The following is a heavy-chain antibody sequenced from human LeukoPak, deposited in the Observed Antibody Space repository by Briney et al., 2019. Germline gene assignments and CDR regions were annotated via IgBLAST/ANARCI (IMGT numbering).Heavy chain of an antibody. Sequence: GASVKVSCKASGGTFSSYAISWVRQAPGQGLEWMGRIIPIFGTANYAQKFQGRVTITTDESTSTAYMELSSLRSEDTAVYYCARGPRYYDILTGYYNARAGPAGYNCFDPWGQGTLVTVSS. CDR3: ARGPRYYDILTGYYNARAGPAGYNCFDP. V-gene: IGHV1-69*05. D-gene: IGHD3-9*01. J-gene: IGHJ5*02. CDR2: IIPIFGTA. CDR1: GGTFSSYA.